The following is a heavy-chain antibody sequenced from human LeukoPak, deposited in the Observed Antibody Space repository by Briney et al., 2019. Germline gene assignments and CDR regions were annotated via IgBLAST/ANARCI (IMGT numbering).Heavy chain of an antibody. CDR2: INSDGSNT. J-gene: IGHJ4*02. CDR1: GFTFSSYW. D-gene: IGHD6-19*01. CDR3: AREVGWNYFDY. V-gene: IGHV3-74*01. Sequence: GGSLRLSCAASGFTFSSYWMHWVRQAPGKGLVWVSHINSDGSNTCYADSVKGRFTISRDNSKNTLYLQMNSLRAEDTAVYYCAREVGWNYFDYWGQGTLVTVSS.